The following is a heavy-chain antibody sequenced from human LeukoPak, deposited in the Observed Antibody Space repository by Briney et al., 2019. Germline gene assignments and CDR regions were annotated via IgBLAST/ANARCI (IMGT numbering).Heavy chain of an antibody. CDR2: INHSGST. Sequence: LETLSLTCAVYVGSFSGYYWSWVRQPPGKGLEWIGEINHSGSTTYNPSLKSRVTISVVTSKIHFSLKLSSVTAADTAVYYCARYPTVLWFGELFQDYWGQGTLVTVSS. V-gene: IGHV4-34*01. D-gene: IGHD3-10*01. J-gene: IGHJ4*02. CDR1: VGSFSGYY. CDR3: ARYPTVLWFGELFQDY.